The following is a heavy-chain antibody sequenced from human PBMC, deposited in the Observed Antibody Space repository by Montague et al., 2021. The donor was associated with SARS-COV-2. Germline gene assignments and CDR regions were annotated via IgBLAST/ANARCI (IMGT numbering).Heavy chain of an antibody. J-gene: IGHJ5*02. CDR1: GGSISTYY. V-gene: IGHV4-59*08. Sequence: SETLSLTCTVSGGSISTYYWSWIRQPPGKGLEWIGYIYYSGTANYNHSLKSRVTISADTSKSQFSLKVRSVAAADTAVYYCARLSSDIGGYFWFDPWGQGTLVSVSS. CDR2: IYYSGTA. D-gene: IGHD1-26*01. CDR3: ARLSSDIGGYFWFDP.